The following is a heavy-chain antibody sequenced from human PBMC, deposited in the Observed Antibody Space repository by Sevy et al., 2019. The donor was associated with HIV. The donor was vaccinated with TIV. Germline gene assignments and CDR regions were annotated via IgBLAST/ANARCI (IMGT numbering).Heavy chain of an antibody. Sequence: GGSLRLSCLASGFTLSSHNMNWVRQAAGKGLEWVSSISTSSNHIYYADSVRGRFTISRDNARNSLYLQMNTLRAEDTAVYYCARVVAYCSGGTCFPGYYYGMDVWGQGTTVTVSS. V-gene: IGHV3-21*01. CDR2: ISTSSNHI. D-gene: IGHD2-15*01. CDR1: GFTLSSHN. CDR3: ARVVAYCSGGTCFPGYYYGMDV. J-gene: IGHJ6*02.